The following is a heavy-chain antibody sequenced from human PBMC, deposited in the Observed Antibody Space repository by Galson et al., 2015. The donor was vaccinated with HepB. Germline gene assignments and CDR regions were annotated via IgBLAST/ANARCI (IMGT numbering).Heavy chain of an antibody. CDR3: ARSVYQLPPPVRFGMDV. CDR1: RFIFSNYG. CDR2: IWFDGTNK. Sequence: SLRLSCAASRFIFSNYGMHWVRQAPGKGLEWVAGIWFDGTNKYYADSVKGRFTISRDNSKNTLYLQMNSLRAEDTAVYYCARSVYQLPPPVRFGMDVWGQGTTVTVSS. V-gene: IGHV3-33*01. D-gene: IGHD2-2*01. J-gene: IGHJ6*02.